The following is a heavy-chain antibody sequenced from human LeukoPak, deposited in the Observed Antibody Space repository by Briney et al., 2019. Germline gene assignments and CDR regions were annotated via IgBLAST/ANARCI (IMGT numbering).Heavy chain of an antibody. V-gene: IGHV3-11*04. CDR3: VRDLILVWTPGDDFDH. D-gene: IGHD3-16*01. CDR2: ISGDEDTI. J-gene: IGHJ4*02. Sequence: GGSLRLSCAASGFTFSDYYMTWIRQAPGKGLEWVSYISGDEDTIDYADAVKGRFTISRDNAKNTLYLQMNSLRAEDTAVYFCVRDLILVWTPGDDFDHWGQGTLVTVSS. CDR1: GFTFSDYY.